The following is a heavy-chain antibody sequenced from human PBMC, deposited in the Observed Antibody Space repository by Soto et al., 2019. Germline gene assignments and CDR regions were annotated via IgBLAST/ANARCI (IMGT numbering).Heavy chain of an antibody. D-gene: IGHD6-13*01. CDR1: GGSISSYY. CDR2: IYYSGST. Sequence: QVQLQESGPGLVKPSETLSLTCTVSGGSISSYYLSWIRQPPGKGLEWIGYIYYSGSTNYNPSLKRRVTISVDTSKNQFSLKLSSVTAADTAVYYCARDPGAAGNKYYYYGMDVWGQGTTVTVSS. J-gene: IGHJ6*02. CDR3: ARDPGAAGNKYYYYGMDV. V-gene: IGHV4-59*01.